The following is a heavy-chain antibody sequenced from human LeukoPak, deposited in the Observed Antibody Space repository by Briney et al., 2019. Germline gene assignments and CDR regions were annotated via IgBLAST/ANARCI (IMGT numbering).Heavy chain of an antibody. CDR3: ATIPRGGVGEIQIDY. V-gene: IGHV3-20*04. Sequence: GGSLRLSCAASGSTFDDYGMSWVRQAPGKGLEWVSGINWNGGTTGYADSVKGRFTISRDNAKNSLYLQMNSLRAEDTALYYCATIPRGGVGEIQIDYWGQGILVTVSS. D-gene: IGHD3-10*01. J-gene: IGHJ4*02. CDR1: GSTFDDYG. CDR2: INWNGGTT.